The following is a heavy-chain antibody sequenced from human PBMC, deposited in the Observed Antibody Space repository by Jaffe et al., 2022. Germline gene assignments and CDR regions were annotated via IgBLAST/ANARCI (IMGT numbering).Heavy chain of an antibody. CDR2: IKSKTDGGTT. D-gene: IGHD5-12*01. J-gene: IGHJ6*03. CDR1: GFTFSNAW. CDR3: TSLGWPRGFGYYYYYMDV. Sequence: EVQLVESGGGLVKPGGSLRLSCAASGFTFSNAWMSWVRQAPGKGLEWVGRIKSKTDGGTTDYAAPVKGRFTISRDDSKNTLYLQMNSLKTEDTAVYYCTSLGWPRGFGYYYYYMDVWGKGTTVTVSS. V-gene: IGHV3-15*01.